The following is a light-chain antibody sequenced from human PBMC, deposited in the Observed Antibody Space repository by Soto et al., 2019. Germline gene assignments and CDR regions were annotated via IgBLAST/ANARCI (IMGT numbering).Light chain of an antibody. V-gene: IGLV2-14*01. CDR1: SSDVGGYNY. Sequence: QSVLTQPASVSGSPGQSITISCTGTSSDVGGYNYVSWHQQHPGKAPKLMIYDVSNRPSGVSNRFSGSKSGNTASLTISGLQAEDEADYYCSSYTSSSTWVFGGGTKVT. CDR3: SSYTSSSTWV. CDR2: DVS. J-gene: IGLJ3*02.